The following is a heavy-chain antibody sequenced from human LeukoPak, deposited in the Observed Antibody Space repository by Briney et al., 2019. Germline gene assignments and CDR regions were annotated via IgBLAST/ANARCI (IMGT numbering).Heavy chain of an antibody. CDR3: ARRRHDYGDYYFDY. V-gene: IGHV4-59*01. Sequence: SETMSLTCTVSGGSISGYYWSWIRQPPGKGLEWIGYIYYTGSTNYNPSLKSRVTISVDTSKNQFSLKLSSVTAADTAVYYCARRRHDYGDYYFDYWGQGTLVTVSS. J-gene: IGHJ4*02. CDR1: GGSISGYY. D-gene: IGHD4-17*01. CDR2: IYYTGST.